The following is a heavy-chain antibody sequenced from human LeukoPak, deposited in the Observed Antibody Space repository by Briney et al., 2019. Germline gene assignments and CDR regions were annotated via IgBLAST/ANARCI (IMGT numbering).Heavy chain of an antibody. J-gene: IGHJ1*01. D-gene: IGHD3-3*01. CDR2: IRYGGSTK. V-gene: IGHV3-30*02. CDR1: GFTFSSYG. Sequence: PWGTLRLTCAVSGFTFSSYGWHWVRQAPGKGLEWVAFIRYGGSTKYYAASVKGRFTISSDNSKNMLYLQMNSLTAEDTAMYYCARDPGSGRFDHWGQGTMVTVSS. CDR3: ARDPGSGRFDH.